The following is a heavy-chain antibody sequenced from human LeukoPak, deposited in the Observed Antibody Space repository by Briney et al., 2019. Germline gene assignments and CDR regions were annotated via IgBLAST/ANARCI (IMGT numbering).Heavy chain of an antibody. CDR1: GGSISSSSYY. D-gene: IGHD1-26*01. CDR2: IYYSGST. J-gene: IGHJ4*02. CDR3: ARTSGSYYMYFDY. V-gene: IGHV4-39*01. Sequence: PSETLSLTCTVSGGSISSSSYYWGWIRQPPGKGLEWIGSIYYSGSTYYNPSLKSRVTISVDTSKNQFSLKLSSVTAADTAVYYCARTSGSYYMYFDYWGQGTLVTVSS.